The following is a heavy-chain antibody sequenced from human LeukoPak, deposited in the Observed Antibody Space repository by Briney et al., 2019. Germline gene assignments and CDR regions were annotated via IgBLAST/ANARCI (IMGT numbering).Heavy chain of an antibody. CDR2: IKSKTDGGTT. V-gene: IGHV3-15*01. Sequence: GGSLRLSCAASGSTFSNAWMSWVRQAPGKGLEWVGRIKSKTDGGTTDYAAPVKGRFTISRDDSKNTLYLQMNSLKTEDTAVYYCTTIDIVVVVAATGQKDAFDIWGQGTMVTVSS. CDR3: TTIDIVVVVAATGQKDAFDI. J-gene: IGHJ3*02. CDR1: GSTFSNAW. D-gene: IGHD2-15*01.